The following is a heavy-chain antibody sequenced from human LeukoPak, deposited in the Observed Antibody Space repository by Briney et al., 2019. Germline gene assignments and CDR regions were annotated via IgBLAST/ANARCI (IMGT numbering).Heavy chain of an antibody. D-gene: IGHD2-21*02. Sequence: PGGSLRLSCVASGFTLSDYAMTWVRQAPGKGLEWVSSISVSGGGTYYADSVRGRFTISRDISKNTLYLHMNALRAEDTAVYYCVKDWRDESICGADCLQFWGRGTLVTVSS. CDR3: VKDWRDESICGADCLQF. J-gene: IGHJ4*02. V-gene: IGHV3-23*01. CDR1: GFTLSDYA. CDR2: ISVSGGGT.